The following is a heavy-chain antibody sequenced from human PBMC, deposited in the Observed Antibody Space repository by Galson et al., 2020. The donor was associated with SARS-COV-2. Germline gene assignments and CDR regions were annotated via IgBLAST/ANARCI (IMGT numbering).Heavy chain of an antibody. CDR3: ATGAKWYYRDPDYYYGMDV. J-gene: IGHJ6*02. V-gene: IGHV3-23*01. CDR1: GFTFSSYA. D-gene: IGHD3-16*01. CDR2: ISGSGGST. Sequence: GGSLRLSCAASGFTFSSYAMSWVRQAPGKGLEWVSAISGSGGSTYYADSVKGRFTISRDNSKNTLYLQMNSLRAEDTAVYYCATGAKWYYRDPDYYYGMDVWGQGTTVTVSS.